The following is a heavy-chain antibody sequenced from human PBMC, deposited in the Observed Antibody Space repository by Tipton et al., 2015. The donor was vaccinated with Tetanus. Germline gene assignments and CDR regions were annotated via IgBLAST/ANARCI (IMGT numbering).Heavy chain of an antibody. V-gene: IGHV3-15*07. CDR2: MKSKTDGGTV. J-gene: IGHJ4*02. CDR3: STYSGPTWEAN. Sequence: SLRLSCAASGLNFGNAWMHWVRQAPGKGLEWVGHMKSKTDGGTVDYAAPVNGRFTIPRDDSKNTFFLQMNSLKTEDPAVYYCSTYSGPTWEANWGQGTLATVSS. D-gene: IGHD1-26*01. CDR1: GLNFGNAW.